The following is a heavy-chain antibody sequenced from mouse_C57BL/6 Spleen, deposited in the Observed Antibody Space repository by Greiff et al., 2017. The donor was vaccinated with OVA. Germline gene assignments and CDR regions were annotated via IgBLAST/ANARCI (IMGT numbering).Heavy chain of an antibody. V-gene: IGHV1-80*01. J-gene: IGHJ2*01. CDR2: IYPGDGDT. D-gene: IGHD1-1*01. CDR1: GYAFSSYW. CDR3: ARAYYASIFYFDY. Sequence: QVQLQQSGAELVKPGASVKISCKASGYAFSSYWMNWVKQRPGKGLEWIGQIYPGDGDTKYNGKFKGKATLTADKSSSTAYMQLSILTSEDSSVYFCARAYYASIFYFDYWGQGTTLTVSS.